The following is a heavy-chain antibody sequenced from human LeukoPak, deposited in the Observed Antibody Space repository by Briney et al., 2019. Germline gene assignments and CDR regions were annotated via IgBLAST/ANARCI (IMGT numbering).Heavy chain of an antibody. CDR2: ISSSSTYI. CDR3: ARDLDPDGSGSRYYSGMDV. D-gene: IGHD3-10*01. CDR1: GFMFSNSN. V-gene: IGHV3-21*01. Sequence: PGGSLRLSCAASGFMFSNSNMNWVRQAPGKGLEWVSSISSSSTYIYYAGSVKGRFTISRDNAKNSLYLQMNSLRAEDTAVYYCARDLDPDGSGSRYYSGMDVWGQGTTVTVSS. J-gene: IGHJ6*02.